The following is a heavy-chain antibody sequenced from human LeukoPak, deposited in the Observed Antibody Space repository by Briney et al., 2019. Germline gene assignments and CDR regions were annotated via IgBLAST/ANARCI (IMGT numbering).Heavy chain of an antibody. CDR1: GFTFSSYS. J-gene: IGHJ4*02. Sequence: GGSLRLSCAASGFTFSSYSMNWVRQAPGKGLEWISHMWGSSNPIDYADPVKGRFTFSRDNARNSVYLQMNSLRDEDTAVYYCARDHDYAFDYWGQGTLVTVSS. D-gene: IGHD4-17*01. CDR2: MWGSSNPI. CDR3: ARDHDYAFDY. V-gene: IGHV3-48*02.